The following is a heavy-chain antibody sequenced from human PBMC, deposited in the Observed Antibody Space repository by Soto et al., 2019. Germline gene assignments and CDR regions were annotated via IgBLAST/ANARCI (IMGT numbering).Heavy chain of an antibody. V-gene: IGHV1-18*01. D-gene: IGHD2-15*01. Sequence: ASVKVSCKASGYTFTSYGISWVRQAPGQGLEWMGWISAYNGNTNYAQKLQGRVTMTTGTSTSTAYMELRSLRSDDTAVYYCARESRYCSGGSCYFLPGIDYWGQGTLVTVSS. CDR1: GYTFTSYG. CDR3: ARESRYCSGGSCYFLPGIDY. CDR2: ISAYNGNT. J-gene: IGHJ4*02.